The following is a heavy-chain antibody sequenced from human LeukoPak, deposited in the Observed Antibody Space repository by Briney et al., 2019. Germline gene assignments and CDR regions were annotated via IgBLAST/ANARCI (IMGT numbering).Heavy chain of an antibody. J-gene: IGHJ5*02. CDR1: GGSISSSRHY. V-gene: IGHV4-39*01. CDR2: IYYSGST. Sequence: SETLSLTCTVSGGSISSSRHYWGWIRQPPGKGLEWIGSIYYSGSTYYNASLRSRVTISVAPSQSQFSLRLSSVSAADTAVYYCASRATTVTSWFDPWGQGILVTVSS. D-gene: IGHD4-17*01. CDR3: ASRATTVTSWFDP.